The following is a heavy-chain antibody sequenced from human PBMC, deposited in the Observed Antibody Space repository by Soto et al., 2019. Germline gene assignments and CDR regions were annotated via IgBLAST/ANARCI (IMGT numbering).Heavy chain of an antibody. CDR3: ARDASRRAAPGTDPMHRRGGMNNGFDP. CDR2: ITAYNGNT. V-gene: IGHV1-18*04. CDR1: GYTFTSYG. D-gene: IGHD6-13*01. Sequence: QVQLVQSGAEVKKPGASVKVSCKASGYTFTSYGISWVRQAPGQGLEWMGWITAYNGNTNYAQKPQGRVTMTTDTSTSTAYMELRSLRSDDTAVYYCARDASRRAAPGTDPMHRRGGMNNGFDPWGQGTLVTVSS. J-gene: IGHJ5*02.